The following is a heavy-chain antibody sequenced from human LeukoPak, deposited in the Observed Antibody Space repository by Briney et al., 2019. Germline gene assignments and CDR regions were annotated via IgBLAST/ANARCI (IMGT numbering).Heavy chain of an antibody. CDR3: AQDGPYTSSFDY. CDR1: GLSFGNYG. J-gene: IGHJ4*02. CDR2: ITPDGNRA. V-gene: IGHV3-30*18. Sequence: PGGSLRLSCAAFGLSFGNYGMHWVRQGPGKGPEWVATITPDGNRAYYADSVEGRFTISRDNSKSTLYLQMNSLTTDDTAVYFCAQDGPYTSSFDYWGQGTLVTVSS. D-gene: IGHD6-13*01.